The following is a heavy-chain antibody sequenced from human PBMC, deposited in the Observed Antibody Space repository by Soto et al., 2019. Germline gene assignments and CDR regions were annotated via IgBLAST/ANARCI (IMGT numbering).Heavy chain of an antibody. CDR3: ARRARPDFYYMDV. Sequence: EVQLAESGGGLAQPGGSLRLSCAASGFTLSGYAMDWVRQAPGKGLEYVSGISSNGVGIYYANSVQGRFTISRDNSKNTVYLQMGSLRPEDMAVYYCARRARPDFYYMDVWGKGTTVTVS. CDR2: ISSNGVGI. V-gene: IGHV3-64*01. J-gene: IGHJ6*03. D-gene: IGHD6-6*01. CDR1: GFTLSGYA.